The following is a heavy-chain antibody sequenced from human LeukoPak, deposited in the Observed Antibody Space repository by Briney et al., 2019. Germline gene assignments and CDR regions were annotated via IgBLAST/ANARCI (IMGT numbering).Heavy chain of an antibody. V-gene: IGHV3-11*04. Sequence: AGGSLRLSCAASGFTFGDYYMSWIRQAPGKGLECVSYISLTGSTISYADSLKGRFTISRDNAKNSLYLQMNSLRAEDTAVYYCARGEDWTLIGGLATVTHFDYWGPGTLVTVSS. CDR1: GFTFGDYY. D-gene: IGHD4-17*01. CDR2: ISLTGSTI. CDR3: ARGEDWTLIGGLATVTHFDY. J-gene: IGHJ4*02.